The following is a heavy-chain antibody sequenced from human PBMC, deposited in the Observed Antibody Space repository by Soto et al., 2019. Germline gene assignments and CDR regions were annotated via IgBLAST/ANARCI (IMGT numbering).Heavy chain of an antibody. D-gene: IGHD3-22*01. CDR1: GYSFTSYW. CDR2: IYPGDSDT. Sequence: GESLKISYKGSGYSFTSYWIGWVRQMPGKGLEWMGIIYPGDSDTRYSPSFQGQVTISADKSISTAYLQWSSLKASDTAMYYCAGSYYYDSSGSPDAFDIWGQGTTVTVSS. J-gene: IGHJ3*02. V-gene: IGHV5-51*01. CDR3: AGSYYYDSSGSPDAFDI.